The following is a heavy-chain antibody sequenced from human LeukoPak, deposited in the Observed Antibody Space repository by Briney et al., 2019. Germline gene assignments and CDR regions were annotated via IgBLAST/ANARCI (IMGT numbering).Heavy chain of an antibody. CDR3: TRDAGWLIDY. D-gene: IGHD3-16*01. CDR2: FYNSGRS. CDR1: DDSISDYY. V-gene: IGHV4-59*01. Sequence: SETLSLTCTVSDDSISDYYRGWIRQPPGKGLEWIGYFYNSGRSTYNPSLKSRVTISADTSKNHFSLKLNSVTTADTAVYYCTRDAGWLIDYWGQGILVTVSS. J-gene: IGHJ4*02.